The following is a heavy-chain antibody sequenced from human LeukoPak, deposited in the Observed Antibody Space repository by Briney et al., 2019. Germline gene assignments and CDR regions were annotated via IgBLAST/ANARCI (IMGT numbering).Heavy chain of an antibody. CDR3: ARSILVAPVVSHYNYGVDV. Sequence: ASVKVSFKASGYTFAKHAIHWVRQAPGQRLEWMGWINAGNGDTRYSQKFQGGVTITRDTSARTAYMELSSLRSEDTAVYYCARSILVAPVVSHYNYGVDVWGQGTTVIVSS. CDR2: INAGNGDT. V-gene: IGHV1-3*01. CDR1: GYTFAKHA. J-gene: IGHJ6*02. D-gene: IGHD2-15*01.